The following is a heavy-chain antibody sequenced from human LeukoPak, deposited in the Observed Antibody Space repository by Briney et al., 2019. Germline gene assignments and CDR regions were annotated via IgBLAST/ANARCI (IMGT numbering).Heavy chain of an antibody. D-gene: IGHD2-2*01. CDR3: ARGLRPIVVVPAALGPRRFGGNWFDP. CDR1: GGSISSSRYY. V-gene: IGHV4-39*07. Sequence: SETLSLTCTVSGGSISSSRYYWGWIRQPPGKGLEWSGEINHSGSTNYNPSLKSRVTISVDTSKNQFSLKLSSVTAADTAVYYCARGLRPIVVVPAALGPRRFGGNWFDPWGQGTLVTVSS. CDR2: INHSGST. J-gene: IGHJ5*02.